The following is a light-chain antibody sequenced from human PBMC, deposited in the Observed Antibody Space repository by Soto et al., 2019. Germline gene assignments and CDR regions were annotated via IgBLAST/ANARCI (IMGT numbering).Light chain of an antibody. CDR1: QSISSW. V-gene: IGKV1-5*01. CDR3: QQLGT. CDR2: DAS. Sequence: DIQMTQSPSTRSAPVGDRVTITCRASQSISSWLAWYQQKPGKAPKLLIYDASSLESGVPSRFSGSGSGTEFTLTISSLQHDDFATYYCQQLGTFGQGTKVDIK. J-gene: IGKJ1*01.